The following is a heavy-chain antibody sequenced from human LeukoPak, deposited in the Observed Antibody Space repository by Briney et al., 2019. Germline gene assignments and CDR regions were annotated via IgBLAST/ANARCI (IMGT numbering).Heavy chain of an antibody. CDR3: AREDYYDSSGYFPGVVDY. J-gene: IGHJ4*02. Sequence: GASVKVSCKASGYTFTSYYMHWVRQAPGQGLEWMGIINPSGGSTSYAQKFQGRVTMTRDTSTSTVYMELSSLRSEDTAVYYCAREDYYDSSGYFPGVVDYWGQGTLVTVSS. D-gene: IGHD3-22*01. CDR1: GYTFTSYY. V-gene: IGHV1-46*01. CDR2: INPSGGST.